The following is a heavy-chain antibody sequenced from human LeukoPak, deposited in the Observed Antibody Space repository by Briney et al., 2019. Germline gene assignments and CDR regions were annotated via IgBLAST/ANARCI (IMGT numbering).Heavy chain of an antibody. CDR1: GFTFSSYA. CDR3: AKGRDIVGAWSGAFDI. Sequence: PGGSLRLSCAASGFTFSSYAMSWVRQAPGKGLEWVSAISGSGGSTYYADSVKGRFTISRDNSKNTLYLQMNSLRAEDTAVYYCAKGRDIVGAWSGAFDIWGQGTMVTVSS. V-gene: IGHV3-23*01. J-gene: IGHJ3*02. D-gene: IGHD1-26*01. CDR2: ISGSGGST.